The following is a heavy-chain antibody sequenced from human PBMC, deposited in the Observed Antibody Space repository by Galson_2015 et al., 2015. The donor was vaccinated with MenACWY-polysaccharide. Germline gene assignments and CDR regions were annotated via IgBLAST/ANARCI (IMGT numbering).Heavy chain of an antibody. CDR3: VRASEGLGGGAHFDP. J-gene: IGHJ5*02. CDR2: IRSSGTNT. D-gene: IGHD1-26*01. V-gene: IGHV3-23*01. CDR1: GFTFTSYA. Sequence: SLRLSCAASGFTFTSYAMSWARQAPGKGLEWVSAIRSSGTNTYYADSVKGRFTISRDNSKNTLYLQMNSLRAEDTAVYYCVRASEGLGGGAHFDPWGQGTLVTVS.